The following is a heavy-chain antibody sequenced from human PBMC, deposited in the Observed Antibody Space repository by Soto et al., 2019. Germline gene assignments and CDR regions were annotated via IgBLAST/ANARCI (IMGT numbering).Heavy chain of an antibody. D-gene: IGHD1-7*01. V-gene: IGHV1-69*01. Sequence: QVQLVQSGAELKKPGSSVKVSCKASGGTFGNFAISWVRQAPGQGPEWVAGIIPIYGTSNYADDFRGRITLTADEPTATASRELSSLRSEDTAIYYWATGTRDGYNYWYFDLWCRGTQVTVSS. CDR2: IIPIYGTS. CDR3: ATGTRDGYNYWYFDL. J-gene: IGHJ2*01. CDR1: GGTFGNFA.